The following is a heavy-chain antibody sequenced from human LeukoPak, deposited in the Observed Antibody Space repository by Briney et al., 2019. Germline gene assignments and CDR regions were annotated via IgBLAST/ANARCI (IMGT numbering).Heavy chain of an antibody. Sequence: SVKVSCKASGGTFTSYAISWVRQAPGQGLEWMGGIIPIFGTANYAQKFQGRVTITADVSTRTAYMELSSLRSEDTAVYYCASVGSGSYPFDYWGQGTLVTVSS. D-gene: IGHD3-10*01. CDR3: ASVGSGSYPFDY. CDR2: IIPIFGTA. CDR1: GGTFTSYA. J-gene: IGHJ4*02. V-gene: IGHV1-69*13.